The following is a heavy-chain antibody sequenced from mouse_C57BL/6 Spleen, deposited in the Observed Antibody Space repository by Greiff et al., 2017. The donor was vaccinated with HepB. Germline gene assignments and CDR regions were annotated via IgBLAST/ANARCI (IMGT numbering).Heavy chain of an antibody. Sequence: QVQLQQPGAELVRPGTSVKLSCKASGYTFTSYWMHWVKQRPGQGLEWIGVIDPSDSYTNYNQKFKGKATLTVDTSSSTAYMQLSSLTSEDSAVYYCARGGDFDYWGKGTTLTVSS. CDR2: IDPSDSYT. CDR1: GYTFTSYW. CDR3: ARGGDFDY. V-gene: IGHV1-59*01. J-gene: IGHJ2*01.